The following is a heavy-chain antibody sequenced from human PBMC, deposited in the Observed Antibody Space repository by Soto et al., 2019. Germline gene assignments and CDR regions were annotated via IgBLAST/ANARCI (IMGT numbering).Heavy chain of an antibody. Sequence: EVQLLESGGGLVQRGGSLRLSCAASGFTFSSHAMSWVRQAPGKGLEWVSALVGSGGSTYYADSVKGRFTISRDNSKNTLYLQMNSLRAEDTAAYYCAKYFFVHYGSGSYYNHWGQGTLVTVSS. D-gene: IGHD3-10*01. V-gene: IGHV3-23*01. CDR2: LVGSGGST. CDR1: GFTFSSHA. J-gene: IGHJ5*02. CDR3: AKYFFVHYGSGSYYNH.